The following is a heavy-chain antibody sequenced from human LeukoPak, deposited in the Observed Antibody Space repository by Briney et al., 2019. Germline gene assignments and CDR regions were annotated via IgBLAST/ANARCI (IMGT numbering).Heavy chain of an antibody. CDR2: IYHSGST. D-gene: IGHD3-22*01. J-gene: IGHJ4*02. Sequence: SETLSPTCTVSGYSISSGYYWGWIRQPPGKGLEWIGSIYHSGSTYYNPSLKSRVTISVDTSKNQFSLKLSSVTAADTAVYYCASGDYDSSSYYYGYWGQGTLVTVSS. V-gene: IGHV4-38-2*02. CDR3: ASGDYDSSSYYYGY. CDR1: GYSISSGYY.